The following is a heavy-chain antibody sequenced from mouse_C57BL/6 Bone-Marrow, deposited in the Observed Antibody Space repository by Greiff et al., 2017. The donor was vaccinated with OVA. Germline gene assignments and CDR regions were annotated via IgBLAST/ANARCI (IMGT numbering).Heavy chain of an antibody. CDR1: GYTFTSYW. CDR2: IDPSDSET. D-gene: IGHD2-5*01. CDR3: ASGVYSNYHFDY. J-gene: IGHJ2*01. V-gene: IGHV1-52*01. Sequence: QVQLQQPGAELVRPGSSVKLSCKASGYTFTSYWMHWVKQRPIQGLEWIGNIDPSDSETHYNQKFKDKATLTVDKSSSTAYMQLSSLTSEDSGVYCCASGVYSNYHFDYWGQGTTLTVSS.